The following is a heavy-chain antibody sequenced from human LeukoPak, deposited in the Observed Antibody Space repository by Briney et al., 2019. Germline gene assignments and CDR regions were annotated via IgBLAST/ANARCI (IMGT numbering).Heavy chain of an antibody. D-gene: IGHD5-12*01. CDR3: ASTPYSGYDYYYYGMDV. J-gene: IGHJ6*04. CDR2: IYYSGST. CDR1: GGSISSGGYY. Sequence: SQTLSLTCTVSGGSISSGGYYWSWIRLHPGKGLEWIGYIYYSGSTYYNPSLKSRVTISVDTSKNQFSLKLSSVTAADTAVYYCASTPYSGYDYYYYGMDVWGKGTTVTVSS. V-gene: IGHV4-31*03.